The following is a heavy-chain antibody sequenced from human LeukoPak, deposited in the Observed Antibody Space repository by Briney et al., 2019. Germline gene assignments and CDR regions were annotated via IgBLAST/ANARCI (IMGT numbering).Heavy chain of an antibody. Sequence: GGSLRLSCAAPGFTFSSYAMPWVRQAPGKGLEWVAVISYDGSNKYYADSVKGRFTISRDNSKNTLYLQMNSLRAEDTAVYYCARVRPEFDPWGQGTLVTVSS. V-gene: IGHV3-30-3*01. CDR3: ARVRPEFDP. CDR1: GFTFSSYA. J-gene: IGHJ5*02. CDR2: ISYDGSNK.